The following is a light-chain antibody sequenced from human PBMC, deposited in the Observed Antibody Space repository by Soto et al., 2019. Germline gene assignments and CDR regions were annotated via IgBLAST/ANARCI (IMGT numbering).Light chain of an antibody. CDR2: DDS. CDR1: SIGSKS. CDR3: QVWDSSSNHWV. Sequence: SYELTQPPSVSVAPGQTARISCGGHSIGSKSVHWYQQKPGLAPVLVVYDDSDRPSGIPERLSGSNSGNTATLTISRVEAGDEAEYYCQVWDSSSNHWVFGGGTKLTVL. J-gene: IGLJ3*02. V-gene: IGLV3-21*02.